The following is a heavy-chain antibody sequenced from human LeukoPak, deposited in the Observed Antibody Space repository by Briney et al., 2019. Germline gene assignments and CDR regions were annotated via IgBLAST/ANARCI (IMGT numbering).Heavy chain of an antibody. CDR3: ATYSILNAREFRY. Sequence: SETLSLTCAVYGGSFSGYYWSWIRQPPGKGLEWIGEINHSGSTNYNPSLKSRVTISVDRSKNQFSLKVSSVTAADTAVYYCATYSILNAREFRYWGQGTLVTVTS. D-gene: IGHD4-11*01. CDR2: INHSGST. V-gene: IGHV4-34*01. J-gene: IGHJ1*01. CDR1: GGSFSGYY.